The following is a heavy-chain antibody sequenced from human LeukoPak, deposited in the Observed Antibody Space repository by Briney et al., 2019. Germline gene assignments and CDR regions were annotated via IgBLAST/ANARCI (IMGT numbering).Heavy chain of an antibody. CDR2: VYYSGST. V-gene: IGHV4-59*01. Sequence: SETLSLTCTVSGGSISTYYWSWIRQPPGKGLEWIGYVYYSGSTNYNPSLMSRVTISVDTSENQFSLKLSSVTAADTAMYYCARDFRRDSGSPPGYWGQGTLVTVSS. CDR1: GGSISTYY. D-gene: IGHD1-26*01. CDR3: ARDFRRDSGSPPGY. J-gene: IGHJ4*02.